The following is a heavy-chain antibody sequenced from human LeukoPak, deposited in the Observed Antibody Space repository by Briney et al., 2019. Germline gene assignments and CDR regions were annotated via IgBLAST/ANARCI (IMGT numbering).Heavy chain of an antibody. Sequence: GGSLRLSCAASGFTFSNAWMSWVRQAPGKGLEWVGRIKSKTDGGTTDYAAPVKGRFTISRGDAKNTLYMQMNSLRTEYTAVYYCATDPSARVTTIVPSLWGQGTLVTVSS. D-gene: IGHD5-12*01. CDR2: IKSKTDGGTT. J-gene: IGHJ4*02. CDR3: ATDPSARVTTIVPSL. CDR1: GFTFSNAW. V-gene: IGHV3-15*01.